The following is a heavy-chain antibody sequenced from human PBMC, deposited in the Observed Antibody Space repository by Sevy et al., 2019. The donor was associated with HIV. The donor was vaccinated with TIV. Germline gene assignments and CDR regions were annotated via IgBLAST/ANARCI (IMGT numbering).Heavy chain of an antibody. CDR3: ATPHQALVPSARGYYYYALDV. V-gene: IGHV3-23*01. J-gene: IGHJ6*02. CDR1: GFTFSNYA. D-gene: IGHD1-26*01. CDR2: ISGSGYST. Sequence: GGSLRLSCAGSGFTFSNYAVSWVRQAPGKGLEWVSDISGSGYSTYYADSVKGRFSIATDNSKNILFLQVNSLRADDTAVYICATPHQALVPSARGYYYYALDVWGQGTTVTVSS.